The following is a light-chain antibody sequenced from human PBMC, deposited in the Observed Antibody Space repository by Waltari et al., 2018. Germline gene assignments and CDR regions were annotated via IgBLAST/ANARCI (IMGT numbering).Light chain of an antibody. J-gene: IGKJ2*01. CDR1: QSLSRSR. CDR3: QQYGSSVMYT. V-gene: IGKV3-20*01. CDR2: GAS. Sequence: EIVLTQSPGTLSLCPGERATLSCRASQSLSRSRLAWYLHKPGQAPRLLIYGASSRATGIPDRFSGSGSGTDFSLTISRVEPEDFAVYYCQQYGSSVMYTFGQGTKLEIK.